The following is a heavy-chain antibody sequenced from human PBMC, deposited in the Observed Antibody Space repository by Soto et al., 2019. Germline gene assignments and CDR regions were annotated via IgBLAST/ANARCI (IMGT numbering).Heavy chain of an antibody. CDR2: ISSSSSYI. J-gene: IGHJ4*02. CDR3: AREGPDIVVEPNYFDY. Sequence: EVQLVESGGGLVKPGGSLRLSCAASGFTFSSYSMNWVRQAPGKGLEWVSSISSSSSYIYYADSVKGRFTISRDNAKNSLYLQMNRLRAVDTAVYYCAREGPDIVVEPNYFDYWGQGTLVTVSS. D-gene: IGHD2-15*01. CDR1: GFTFSSYS. V-gene: IGHV3-21*01.